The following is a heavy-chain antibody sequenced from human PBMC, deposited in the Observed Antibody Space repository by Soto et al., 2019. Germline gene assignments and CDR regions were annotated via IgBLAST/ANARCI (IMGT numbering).Heavy chain of an antibody. V-gene: IGHV1-69*12. Sequence: QVQLVQSGAEVKKPGSSVKVSCKASGGTFSSYAISWVRLAPGQGLEWMGGIIPIFGTANYAQQFQGRVTITADEFTRTAYLELSSLRSEDTAVYYCERSKSPTAMFTWWYFDLWGRGTLVTVSS. D-gene: IGHD5-18*01. CDR3: ERSKSPTAMFTWWYFDL. CDR1: GGTFSSYA. J-gene: IGHJ2*01. CDR2: IIPIFGTA.